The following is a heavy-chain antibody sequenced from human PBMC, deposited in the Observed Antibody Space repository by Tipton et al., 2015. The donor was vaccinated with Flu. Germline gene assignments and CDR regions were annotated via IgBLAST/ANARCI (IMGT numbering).Heavy chain of an antibody. J-gene: IGHJ3*02. CDR3: ARDSYILTGYYDGFVI. CDR2: IYSGGST. V-gene: IGHV3-53*01. CDR1: GLTVSSNY. Sequence: GSLRLSCAASGLTVSSNYMSWVRQAPGKGLEWVSVIYSGGSTYYADSVKGRFTISRDNSKNTLYLQMNSLRAEDTAVYYCARDSYILTGYYDGFVIWGQGTMVTVSS. D-gene: IGHD3-9*01.